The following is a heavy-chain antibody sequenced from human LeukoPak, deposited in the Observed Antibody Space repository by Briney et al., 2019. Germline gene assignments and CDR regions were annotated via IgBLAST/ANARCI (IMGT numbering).Heavy chain of an antibody. Sequence: GGSLRLSCAASGFTFSGYSMNWVRQAPGKGLEWVSSISSSSSYIYYADSVKGRFTISRDNAKNSLYLQMNSLRAEDTAVYYCARSFLSIAAAATDYWGQGTLVTVSS. J-gene: IGHJ4*02. CDR1: GFTFSGYS. CDR3: ARSFLSIAAAATDY. D-gene: IGHD6-13*01. V-gene: IGHV3-21*01. CDR2: ISSSSSYI.